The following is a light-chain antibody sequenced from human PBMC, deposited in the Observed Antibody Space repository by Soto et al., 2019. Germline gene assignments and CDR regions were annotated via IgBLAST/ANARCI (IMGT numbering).Light chain of an antibody. CDR3: QHLRTYPLS. J-gene: IGKJ2*03. V-gene: IGKV1-9*01. Sequence: DIQLPQSPSFLSASVGDRVTVSCRASQDISTSLACFQQKGGKVPQLLVYPASTLQDGVPSRFSGSGSGASFTLTINNLQAEDLATYYCQHLRTYPLSFGPGTKLDIK. CDR1: QDISTS. CDR2: PAS.